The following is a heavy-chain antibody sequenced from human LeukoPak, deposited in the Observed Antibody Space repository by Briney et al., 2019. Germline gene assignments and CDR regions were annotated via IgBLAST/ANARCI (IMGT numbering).Heavy chain of an antibody. Sequence: PGGSLRLSCAASGFTISSSWMHWVRQPPRKGLVWVSRINNDGSSTSYADSVKGRFIISRDNAKNTLYLQMNSLRAEDTAVYYCARGSMFLVRGVPHYYFDYWGQGTLVTVSS. V-gene: IGHV3-74*01. CDR1: GFTISSSW. J-gene: IGHJ4*02. CDR3: ARGSMFLVRGVPHYYFDY. D-gene: IGHD3-10*01. CDR2: INNDGSST.